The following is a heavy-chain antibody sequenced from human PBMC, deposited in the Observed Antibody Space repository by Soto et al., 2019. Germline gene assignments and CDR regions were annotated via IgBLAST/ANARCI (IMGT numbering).Heavy chain of an antibody. Sequence: QIQLLQSGAEVKKPGASVKVTCKASGYTFRNFGISWVRQAPGQGLEWMGWISAYNANANYAQKFQGRLTMTADTSTSTAYMELRSLRSDATAVYYCARENSYFDYWGQGTLVTVSS. CDR2: ISAYNANA. J-gene: IGHJ4*02. CDR3: ARENSYFDY. V-gene: IGHV1-18*01. CDR1: GYTFRNFG.